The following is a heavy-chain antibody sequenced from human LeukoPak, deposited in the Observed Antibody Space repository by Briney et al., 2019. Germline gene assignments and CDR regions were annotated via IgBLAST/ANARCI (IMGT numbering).Heavy chain of an antibody. J-gene: IGHJ3*01. Sequence: GGSLRLSRAASRFTFSNYWMSWVRQAPGKGLEWVANIKPDGSEKYCVDSVKGRFSISRDNVRNTLYLQMNSLRVGDAALYYCARGDFWSGDYTDAFDVWGQGTMATVSS. D-gene: IGHD3-3*01. CDR3: ARGDFWSGDYTDAFDV. CDR2: IKPDGSEK. V-gene: IGHV3-7*04. CDR1: RFTFSNYW.